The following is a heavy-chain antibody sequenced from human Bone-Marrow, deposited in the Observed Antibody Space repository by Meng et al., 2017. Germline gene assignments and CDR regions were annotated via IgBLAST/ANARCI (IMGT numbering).Heavy chain of an antibody. V-gene: IGHV3-64*01. CDR1: GFTFSSYA. CDR3: ARSGGELPLAY. D-gene: IGHD1-26*01. J-gene: IGHJ4*02. Sequence: GESLKISCAASGFTFSSYAMHWVRQAPGKGLEYVSAISSNGGSTYYANSVKGRFTISRDNSKNTLYLQMGSLRAEEMAVYYCARSGGELPLAYWGQGTLVTVSS. CDR2: ISSNGGST.